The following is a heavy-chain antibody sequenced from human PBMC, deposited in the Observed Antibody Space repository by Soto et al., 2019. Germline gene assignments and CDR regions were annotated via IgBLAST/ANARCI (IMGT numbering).Heavy chain of an antibody. CDR2: IWYDGSNK. Sequence: QVQLVESGGGVVQPGRSLRLSCAASGFTFSSYGMHWVRQAPGKGLEWVAVIWYDGSNKYYADSVKGRFTISRDNSKHTLYLQMNSLRTSDTAVYSCASDLSRGYRYGSDYWGQGTLVTVAS. CDR1: GFTFSSYG. J-gene: IGHJ4*02. D-gene: IGHD5-18*01. CDR3: ASDLSRGYRYGSDY. V-gene: IGHV3-33*01.